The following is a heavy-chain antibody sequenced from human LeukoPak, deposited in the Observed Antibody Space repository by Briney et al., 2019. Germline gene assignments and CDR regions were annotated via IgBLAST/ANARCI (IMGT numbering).Heavy chain of an antibody. CDR2: IDWDDDK. CDR1: GFSLSTSGMC. D-gene: IGHD3-22*01. Sequence: SGPALVKPTQTLTLTFTFSGFSLSTSGMCVSWIRQPPGKALEWLARIDWDDDKYYSTSLKTRLTISKDTSKNQVVLTMTNMDPVDTATYYCARIRYDSRSFDYWGQGTLVTVSS. J-gene: IGHJ4*02. V-gene: IGHV2-70*11. CDR3: ARIRYDSRSFDY.